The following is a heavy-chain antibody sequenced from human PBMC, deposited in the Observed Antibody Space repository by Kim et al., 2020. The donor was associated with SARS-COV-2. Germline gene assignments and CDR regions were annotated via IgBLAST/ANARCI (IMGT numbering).Heavy chain of an antibody. Sequence: SVKVSCKASGDTFSNATFFWVRQAHGQGLEWMGGLLPMSGTPVYAPKFRGRLTFSADTSTKTSYMTLGALTTEDTAVYFCAKSDSATSEDWGQGTLVTVSS. V-gene: IGHV1-69*06. CDR3: AKSDSATSED. J-gene: IGHJ4*02. CDR1: GDTFSNAT. D-gene: IGHD2-2*01. CDR2: LLPMSGTP.